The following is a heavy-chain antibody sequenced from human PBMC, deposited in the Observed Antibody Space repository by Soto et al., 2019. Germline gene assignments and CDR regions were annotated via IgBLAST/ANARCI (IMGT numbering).Heavy chain of an antibody. D-gene: IGHD6-19*01. CDR1: GDSISSSSYY. V-gene: IGHV4-39*07. J-gene: IGHJ6*02. CDR3: ARGPALYSSGWYRGDYYYGMDV. CDR2: INHSGST. Sequence: SETLSLTCSVSGDSISSSSYYWGWIRQSPGEGLEWIGNINHSGSTNYNPSLKSRVTISVDTSKNQFSLKLSSVTAADTAVYYCARGPALYSSGWYRGDYYYGMDVWGQGTTVTVSS.